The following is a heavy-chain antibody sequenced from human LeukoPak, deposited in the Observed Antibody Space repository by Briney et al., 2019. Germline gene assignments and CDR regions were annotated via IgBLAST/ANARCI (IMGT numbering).Heavy chain of an antibody. J-gene: IGHJ4*02. V-gene: IGHV3-30*04. D-gene: IGHD6-6*01. CDR2: ISYDGSNK. Sequence: GGSLRLSCAASGFTFSSYAMHWVRQAPGKGLEWVAVISYDGSNKYYADSVKGRFTISRDNSKNTLHLQMDSLRAEDTAVYYCARDQTLYSSSSEFDYWGQGTLVTVSS. CDR1: GFTFSSYA. CDR3: ARDQTLYSSSSEFDY.